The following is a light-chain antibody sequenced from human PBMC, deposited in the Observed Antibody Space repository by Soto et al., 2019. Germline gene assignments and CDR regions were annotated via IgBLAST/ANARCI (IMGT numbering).Light chain of an antibody. CDR2: DAS. Sequence: EIVLTQSPGTLYLSPGERATLSCRASQSVSNNYLAWYQQKAGQAPRLLIFDASSRATGTPDRFSGSGSGTNFTLTITRPEPEDFAMYHCQLYGSSSVFGGGTKVEI. J-gene: IGKJ4*01. V-gene: IGKV3-20*01. CDR1: QSVSNNY. CDR3: QLYGSSSV.